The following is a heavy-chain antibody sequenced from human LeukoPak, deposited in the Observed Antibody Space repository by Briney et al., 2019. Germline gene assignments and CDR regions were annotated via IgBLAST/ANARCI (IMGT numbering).Heavy chain of an antibody. CDR1: GFTFSSYS. J-gene: IGHJ4*02. Sequence: GGSLRLSCAASGFTFSSYSMNCVRQAPGKGLEWVSSISSSSSYIYYADSVKGRFTISRDNAKNSLYLQMNSLRAEDTAAYYCARASYDYVWGSYRHFDYWGQGTLVTVSS. D-gene: IGHD3-16*02. CDR2: ISSSSSYI. CDR3: ARASYDYVWGSYRHFDY. V-gene: IGHV3-21*01.